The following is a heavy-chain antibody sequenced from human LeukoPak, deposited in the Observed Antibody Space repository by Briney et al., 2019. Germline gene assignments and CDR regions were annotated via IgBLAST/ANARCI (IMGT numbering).Heavy chain of an antibody. J-gene: IGHJ4*02. D-gene: IGHD6-19*01. CDR3: ARGPTRVLAVAVTRVFDY. V-gene: IGHV4-34*01. Sequence: PGGSLRLSCAASGFVFSNYWMSWVRQPPGKGLEWIGEINHSGSTNYNPSLKSRVTISVDTSKNQFSLKLSSVTAADTAVYYCARGPTRVLAVAVTRVFDYWGQGTLVTVSS. CDR2: INHSGST. CDR1: GFVFSNYW.